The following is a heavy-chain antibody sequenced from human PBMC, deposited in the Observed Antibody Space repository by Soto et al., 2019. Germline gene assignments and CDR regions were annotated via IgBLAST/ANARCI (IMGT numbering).Heavy chain of an antibody. V-gene: IGHV3-23*01. CDR3: VRGQRGGFDL. CDR2: ISYFGGST. CDR1: GFTFSSYA. J-gene: IGHJ3*01. D-gene: IGHD2-15*01. Sequence: PGGSLRLSCAASGFTFSSYAMSWFRQAPGKGLEWVSAISYFGGSTFYADSVKGRFTISRDNSKNTLYLQMNGLRVEDTAVYFCVRGQRGGFDLWGQGTMVTVS.